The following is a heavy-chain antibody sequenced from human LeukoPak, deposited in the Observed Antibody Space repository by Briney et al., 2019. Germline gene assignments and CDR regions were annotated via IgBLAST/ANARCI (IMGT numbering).Heavy chain of an antibody. J-gene: IGHJ6*02. CDR3: AREAGYSSSWSYGCYYYGMDV. CDR2: MNPNSGNT. CDR1: GYTFTSYD. V-gene: IGHV1-8*01. Sequence: ASVKVSCKASGYTFTSYDINWVRQATGQGLEWMGWMNPNSGNTGYAQKFQGRVTMTRNTSISTAYMELSSLRSEDTAVYYCAREAGYSSSWSYGCYYYGMDVWGQGTTVTVSS. D-gene: IGHD6-13*01.